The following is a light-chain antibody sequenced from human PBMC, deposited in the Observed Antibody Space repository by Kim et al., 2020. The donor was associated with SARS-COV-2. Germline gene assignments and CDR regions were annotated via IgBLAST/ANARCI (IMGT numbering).Light chain of an antibody. Sequence: LYPGERATLSCRASRSVSSNYLAWFQQKPGQAPRLLIYGASSRITGIPDRFSGSGSGTDFTLTISRLEPEDFAVYYCQQYGSSPYTFGQGTKLEI. V-gene: IGKV3-20*01. CDR1: RSVSSNY. CDR3: QQYGSSPYT. CDR2: GAS. J-gene: IGKJ2*01.